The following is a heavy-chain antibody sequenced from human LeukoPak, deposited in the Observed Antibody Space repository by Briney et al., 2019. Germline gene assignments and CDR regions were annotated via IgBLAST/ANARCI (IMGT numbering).Heavy chain of an antibody. J-gene: IGHJ4*02. V-gene: IGHV3-53*01. CDR3: ARYLRWPDYFDY. Sequence: GGSLRLSCAASGFTVSSNYMSWVRQAPGKGLEWVSVIYSGGSTYYADSVKGRFTISRDNSKNTLYLQMNSLRAEDTAVYYCARYLRWPDYFDYWGQGTLVTVSS. CDR2: IYSGGST. D-gene: IGHD4-23*01. CDR1: GFTVSSNY.